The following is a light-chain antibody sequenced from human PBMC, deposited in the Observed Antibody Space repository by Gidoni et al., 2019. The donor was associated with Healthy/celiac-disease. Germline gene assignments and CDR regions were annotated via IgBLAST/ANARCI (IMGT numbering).Light chain of an antibody. CDR3: QQRSNWPALT. CDR1: QSVSSY. J-gene: IGKJ4*01. Sequence: EIVLTQSPAPLSLSPGESATLSCRASQSVSSYLAWYQQKPGQAPRLLIYDASNRATGIPARFSGSGSGTDFTLTISSLEPEDFAVYYCQQRSNWPALTFGGGTKGEIK. V-gene: IGKV3-11*01. CDR2: DAS.